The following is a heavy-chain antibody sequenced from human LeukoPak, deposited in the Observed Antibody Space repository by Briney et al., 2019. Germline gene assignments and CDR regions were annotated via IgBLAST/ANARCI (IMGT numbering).Heavy chain of an antibody. CDR3: TKERRGSYYAFES. CDR2: ITSGSGST. J-gene: IGHJ4*02. Sequence: PGGSLTLSCDASGFSFSDYYMSWIRQSPGKGLEWISYITSGSGSTKYADSVKGRFTISRDKAKNSVALQLNSLRAEDTAVYYCTKERRGSYYAFESWGKGTLVTVSS. D-gene: IGHD3-22*01. CDR1: GFSFSDYY. V-gene: IGHV3-11*05.